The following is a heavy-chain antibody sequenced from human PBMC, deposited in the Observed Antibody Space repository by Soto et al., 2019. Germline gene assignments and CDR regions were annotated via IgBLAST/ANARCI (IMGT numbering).Heavy chain of an antibody. V-gene: IGHV1-69*02. J-gene: IGHJ3*01. CDR3: AKGDDSSGSESAFDL. CDR2: IIPILDIT. CDR1: GGTFSAYP. Sequence: QVQLVQSGAEVKKPGSSVKVSCKTSGGTFSAYPFNWVRQAPGQGLEWMGRIIPILDITDYSQNFQGRVTITADKSTNTAYIDLTSLRSEDTAMYFCAKGDDSSGSESAFDLLGQGTLITVSS. D-gene: IGHD3-22*01.